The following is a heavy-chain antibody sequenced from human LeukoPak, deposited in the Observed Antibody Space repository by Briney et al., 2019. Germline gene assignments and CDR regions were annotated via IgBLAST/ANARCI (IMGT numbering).Heavy chain of an antibody. CDR1: GFTFSSYA. J-gene: IGHJ6*02. D-gene: IGHD5-24*01. CDR2: ISYDGSNK. Sequence: GGSLRLSCAASGFTFSSYAMHWVRQAPGKGLEWVAVISYDGSNKYYADSVKGRFTISRDNSKNTLYLQMNSLRAEDTAVYYCARDQRGDGYNSYYYYGMDVWGQGTMVTVSS. CDR3: ARDQRGDGYNSYYYYGMDV. V-gene: IGHV3-30*04.